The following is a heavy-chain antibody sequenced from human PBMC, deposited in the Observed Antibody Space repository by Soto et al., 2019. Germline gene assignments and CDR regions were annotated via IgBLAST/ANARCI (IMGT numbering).Heavy chain of an antibody. J-gene: IGHJ5*02. CDR3: AREPAYSSGWYWFDP. CDR1: GGTFSSYA. D-gene: IGHD6-19*01. V-gene: IGHV1-69*06. Sequence: SVKVSCKASGGTFSSYAISWVRQAPGQGLEWMGGIIPIFGTANYAQKFQGRVTITADKSTSTAYMELSSLRSEDTAVYYCAREPAYSSGWYWFDPWGQGTLVTVSS. CDR2: IIPIFGTA.